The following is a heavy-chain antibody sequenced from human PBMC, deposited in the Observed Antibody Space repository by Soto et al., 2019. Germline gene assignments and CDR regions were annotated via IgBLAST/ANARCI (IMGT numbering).Heavy chain of an antibody. D-gene: IGHD3-22*01. J-gene: IGHJ4*02. V-gene: IGHV2-70*11. CDR3: ARVSPYYDSSGYLFDY. Sequence: SGPTLVNPTQTLTLTCTFSGFSLSTSGMCVSWIRQPPGKALEWLARIDWDDDKYYSTSLKTRLTISKDTSKNQVVLTMTNMDPVDTATYYCARVSPYYDSSGYLFDYWGQGTLVTVSS. CDR2: IDWDDDK. CDR1: GFSLSTSGMC.